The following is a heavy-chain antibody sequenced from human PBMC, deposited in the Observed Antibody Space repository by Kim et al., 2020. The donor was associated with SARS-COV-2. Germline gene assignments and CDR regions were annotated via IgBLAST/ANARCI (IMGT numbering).Heavy chain of an antibody. V-gene: IGHV4-39*01. CDR3: ARRAPGIHSFDY. Sequence: SETLSLTCTVSGGSISSSSYYWGWIRQPPGKGLEWVGSNYYSGSTDCNPSLKSRVTISLDTSKNQFSLKLSSVTAADTAVYYCARRAPGIHSFDYLGQG. D-gene: IGHD1-20*01. CDR2: NYYSGST. CDR1: GGSISSSSYY. J-gene: IGHJ4*02.